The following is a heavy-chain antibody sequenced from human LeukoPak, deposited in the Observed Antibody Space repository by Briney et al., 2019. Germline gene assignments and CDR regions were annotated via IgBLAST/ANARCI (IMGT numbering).Heavy chain of an antibody. CDR3: ARQEYCSGGSCYTWFDP. V-gene: IGHV5-51*01. J-gene: IGHJ5*02. D-gene: IGHD2-15*01. CDR2: IYPADSDI. Sequence: KPGESLKISCKGSGYSINNYWIGWVRQMPGKGLEWMGIIYPADSDIRYSPSFQGQVAISADKSISTAYLQWSSLKASDTAMYYCARQEYCSGGSCYTWFDPWGQGTLVTVSS. CDR1: GYSINNYW.